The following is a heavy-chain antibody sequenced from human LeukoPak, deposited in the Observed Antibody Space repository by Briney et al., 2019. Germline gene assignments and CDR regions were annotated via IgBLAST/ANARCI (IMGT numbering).Heavy chain of an antibody. D-gene: IGHD3-3*01. CDR1: GFTFSSFA. CDR3: AKWEASITIFGVVSSTYAFDI. V-gene: IGHV3-23*01. J-gene: IGHJ3*02. Sequence: GGSLRLSCRASGFTFSSFAMSWVRQAPGKGPEWVSALSRDSTATYYADSVKGRFTISRDNSKNTLYLQMNSLRAEDTAVYYCAKWEASITIFGVVSSTYAFDIWGRGTMVTVSS. CDR2: LSRDSTAT.